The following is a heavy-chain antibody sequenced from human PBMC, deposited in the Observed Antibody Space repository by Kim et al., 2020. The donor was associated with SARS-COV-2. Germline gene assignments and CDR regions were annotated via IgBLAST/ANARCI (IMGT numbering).Heavy chain of an antibody. V-gene: IGHV3-49*03. CDR3: TRDPGEQQLRPAETFSYYYGMDV. D-gene: IGHD6-13*01. CDR1: GFTFGDYA. CDR2: IRSKAYGGTT. J-gene: IGHJ6*02. Sequence: GGSLRLSCTASGFTFGDYAMSWFRQAPGKGLEWVGFIRSKAYGGTTEYAASVKGRFTISRVDSKSIAYPQMNSLKTEDTAVYYCTRDPGEQQLRPAETFSYYYGMDVWGQGTTVTVSS.